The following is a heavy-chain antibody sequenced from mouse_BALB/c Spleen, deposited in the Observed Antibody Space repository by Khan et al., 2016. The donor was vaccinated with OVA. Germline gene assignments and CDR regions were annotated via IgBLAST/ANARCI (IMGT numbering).Heavy chain of an antibody. CDR1: GYTFTSYW. Sequence: QVQLQQPGAELVKPGASVKLSCKASGYTFTSYWMHWVKQRPGQGLEWIGEINPSNGRTNYNEKFKSKATLTVDKSSSKAYMQLSSPTSEDSAVYYCARVITRDYWGQGTTLTVSS. J-gene: IGHJ2*01. CDR3: ARVITRDY. D-gene: IGHD6-1*01. V-gene: IGHV1S81*02. CDR2: INPSNGRT.